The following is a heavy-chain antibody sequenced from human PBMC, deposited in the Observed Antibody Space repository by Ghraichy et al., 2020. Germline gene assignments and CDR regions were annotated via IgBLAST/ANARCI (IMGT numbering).Heavy chain of an antibody. D-gene: IGHD6-13*01. Sequence: SETLSLTCTVSGGSISSYYWSWIRQPPGKGLEWIGYIYYSGSTNNNPSLKSRVTISVDTSKNQFSLNLGSVTAADTAVYYLASSNMAAGSSSWYLFAYWGQGTPVTVPS. CDR2: IYYSGST. CDR3: ASSNMAAGSSSWYLFAY. CDR1: GGSISSYY. J-gene: IGHJ4*02. V-gene: IGHV4-59*01.